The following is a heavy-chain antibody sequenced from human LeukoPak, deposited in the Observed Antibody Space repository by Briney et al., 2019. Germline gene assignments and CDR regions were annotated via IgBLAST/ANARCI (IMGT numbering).Heavy chain of an antibody. V-gene: IGHV3-7*01. J-gene: IGHJ4*02. D-gene: IGHD6-13*01. Sequence: GGSLRLSCAASGFTFSTYAMHWVRQAPGKGLEWVANINQDGSVKYYVDSLKGRFTISRDNAKISLYLQVNSLRVEDTAVYFCARVGYSSSSMDYWGQGTLVTVSS. CDR2: INQDGSVK. CDR3: ARVGYSSSSMDY. CDR1: GFTFSTYA.